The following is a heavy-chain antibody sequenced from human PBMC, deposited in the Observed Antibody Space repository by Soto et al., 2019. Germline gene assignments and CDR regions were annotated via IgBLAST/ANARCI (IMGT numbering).Heavy chain of an antibody. J-gene: IGHJ4*02. V-gene: IGHV3-30*03. CDR1: GFTFSNFG. CDR3: ARVWGWPPIVIDY. Sequence: PGGSLRLSCAASGFTFSNFGMHWVRQAPGKGLEWVAVISYDGRNKYYADSVKGRFTISRDNSKNTLYLQMNSLRAEDTAVYYCARVWGWPPIVIDYWGQGTLVTSPQ. D-gene: IGHD3-16*01. CDR2: ISYDGRNK.